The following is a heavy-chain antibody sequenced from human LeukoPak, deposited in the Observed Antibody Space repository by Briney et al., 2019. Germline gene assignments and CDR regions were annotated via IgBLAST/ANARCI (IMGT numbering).Heavy chain of an antibody. V-gene: IGHV6-1*01. CDR2: TYYRSKWYN. Sequence: SQTLSLTFAISGDSVSVNSTAYNWIRQSPSRGPEWLGRTYYRSKWYNDYAISVKSRITVNPDTSRNQLSLQLNSVTPEDTAVYYCARGGQGDGYSADEAFDFWGPGTMVTVSS. D-gene: IGHD5-24*01. CDR3: ARGGQGDGYSADEAFDF. J-gene: IGHJ3*01. CDR1: GDSVSVNSTA.